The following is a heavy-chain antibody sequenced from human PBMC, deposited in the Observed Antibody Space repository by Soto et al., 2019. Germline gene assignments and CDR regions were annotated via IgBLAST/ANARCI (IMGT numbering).Heavy chain of an antibody. CDR3: AKKVNSGPGSQYFDY. J-gene: IGHJ4*02. CDR1: GFTFSSYS. D-gene: IGHD3-10*01. CDR2: FRTSGDGGTT. Sequence: GGSLRLSCAASGFTFSSYSMSWVRQAPGKGLEWVSGFRTSGDGGTTYYADSVKGRFTISRDNSKNMLFLQMNSLGAEDTAIYYCAKKVNSGPGSQYFDYWGQGTLVTVSS. V-gene: IGHV3-23*01.